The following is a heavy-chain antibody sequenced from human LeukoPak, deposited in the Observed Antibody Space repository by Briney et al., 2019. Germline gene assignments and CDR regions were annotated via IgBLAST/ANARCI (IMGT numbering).Heavy chain of an antibody. CDR3: ARRAGAYTHPYDY. CDR2: IYSAGST. CDR1: GFTVSSNS. D-gene: IGHD3-16*01. J-gene: IGHJ4*02. Sequence: PGGPLRLSCTVSGFTVSSNSMSWVRQAPGKGLEWVSFIYSAGSTHYSDSVKGRFTISIDNSKNTLYRQMNSLRAEDTAVYYCARRAGAYTHPYDYWGQGTLVTVS. V-gene: IGHV3-53*01.